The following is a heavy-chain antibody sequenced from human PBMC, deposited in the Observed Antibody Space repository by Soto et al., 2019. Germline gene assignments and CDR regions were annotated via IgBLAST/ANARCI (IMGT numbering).Heavy chain of an antibody. Sequence: GGSLRLSCAASGFTFSSYAMTWVRQAPGKGLQWVSTISGSGGSTYYADSVKGRFTISRDNSKNTLYLQMNSLRAEDMAVYYCAKEAYYYDSSGYAFDYWGQGTLVTVSS. CDR2: ISGSGGST. CDR1: GFTFSSYA. V-gene: IGHV3-23*01. D-gene: IGHD3-22*01. J-gene: IGHJ4*02. CDR3: AKEAYYYDSSGYAFDY.